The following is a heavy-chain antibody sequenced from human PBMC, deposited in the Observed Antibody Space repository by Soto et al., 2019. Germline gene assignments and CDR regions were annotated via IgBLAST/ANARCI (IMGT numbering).Heavy chain of an antibody. V-gene: IGHV4-39*01. CDR3: ATSYGDYVSY. J-gene: IGHJ4*02. D-gene: IGHD4-17*01. CDR1: GGSISSSSYY. Sequence: QLQLQESGPGLVKPSETLSLTCTVSGGSISSSSYYWGGIRQPPGKGLEWIGSIYYSGSTFYNPSLKSRVSISVVTSTIQFSLQLSSVTAADTAVSYCATSYGDYVSYWGQGTLVPVSS. CDR2: IYYSGST.